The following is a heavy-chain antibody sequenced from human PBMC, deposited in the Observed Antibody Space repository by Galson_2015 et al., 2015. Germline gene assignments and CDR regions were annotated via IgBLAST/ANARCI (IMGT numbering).Heavy chain of an antibody. V-gene: IGHV3-30-3*01. D-gene: IGHD3-22*01. CDR1: GFTFSAYA. CDR2: ISYDGTNK. Sequence: SLRLSCAASGFTFSAYAMHWVRQAPGKGLEWVAVISYDGTNKYYTESVKGRFTISRDNSKNTLYLQMNSLRAEDTAVYYCASPRDHYDSSGYYGNFDYWGQGTLVTVSS. CDR3: ASPRDHYDSSGYYGNFDY. J-gene: IGHJ4*02.